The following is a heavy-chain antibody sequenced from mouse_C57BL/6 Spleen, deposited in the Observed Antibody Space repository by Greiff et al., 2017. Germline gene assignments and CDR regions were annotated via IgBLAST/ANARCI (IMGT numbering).Heavy chain of an antibody. D-gene: IGHD4-1*01. CDR3: ARRANWDDY. CDR1: GYSITSGYY. CDR2: ISYDGSN. Sequence: ESGPGLVKPSQSLSLTCSVTGYSITSGYYWNWIRQFPGNKLEWMGYISYDGSNNYNPSLKNRISITRDTSKNQFFLKLNSVTTEDTATYYCARRANWDDYWGQGTTLTVSS. V-gene: IGHV3-6*01. J-gene: IGHJ2*01.